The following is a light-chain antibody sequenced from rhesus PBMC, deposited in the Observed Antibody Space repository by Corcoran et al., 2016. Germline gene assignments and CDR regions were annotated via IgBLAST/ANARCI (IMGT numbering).Light chain of an antibody. V-gene: IGKV1-33*02. CDR2: AAS. CDR1: QGISNA. J-gene: IGKJ1*01. CDR3: QQGYSTPWT. Sequence: DIQMSQSPSSLSASVGDKVTITCRASQGISNALAWYQQKPGKAPKLLIYAASSLESGVPSRFSGSSPGTDVTLTISSLQPEDFATYYCQQGYSTPWTFGQGTKVEIK.